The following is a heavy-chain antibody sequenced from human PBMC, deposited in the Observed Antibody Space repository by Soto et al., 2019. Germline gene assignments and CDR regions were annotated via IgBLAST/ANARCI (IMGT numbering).Heavy chain of an antibody. Sequence: SVKVSCKASGGTFNSYTISWVRQAPGQGLEWMGRTIPILGIANYAQKFQGRVTITADKSTSTAYLELSSLRSEDTAVYYCARDGTTVTTTQHWGQGTLVTVSS. V-gene: IGHV1-69*04. CDR1: GGTFNSYT. CDR3: ARDGTTVTTTQH. J-gene: IGHJ4*02. D-gene: IGHD4-4*01. CDR2: TIPILGIA.